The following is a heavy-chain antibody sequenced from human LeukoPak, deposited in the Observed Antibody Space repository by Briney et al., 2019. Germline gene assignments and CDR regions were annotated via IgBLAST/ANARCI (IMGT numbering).Heavy chain of an antibody. D-gene: IGHD6-13*01. CDR3: ARGGGGSSSPGDYYYGMDV. CDR2: ISSSSGYI. Sequence: GGSLRLSCAASGFTFSSYSMNWVRQAPGKGLEWVSSISSSSGYIYYADSVKGRFTISRDNAKNSLYLQMNSLRAEDTAVYYCARGGGGSSSPGDYYYGMDVWGQGTTVTVSS. CDR1: GFTFSSYS. J-gene: IGHJ6*02. V-gene: IGHV3-21*01.